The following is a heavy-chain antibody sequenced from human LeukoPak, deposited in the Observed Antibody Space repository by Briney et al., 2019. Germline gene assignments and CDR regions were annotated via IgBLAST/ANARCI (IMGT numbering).Heavy chain of an antibody. CDR2: IIPIFGTA. J-gene: IGHJ4*02. V-gene: IGHV1-69*13. Sequence: SVKVSCKASGGTFISYAISWVRQAPGQGLEWMGGIIPIFGTANYARKFQGRVTITADESTSTAYMELSSLRSEDTAVYYCARDGVRITFGGVIDRENENYFDYWGQGTLVTVSS. CDR3: ARDGVRITFGGVIDRENENYFDY. CDR1: GGTFISYA. D-gene: IGHD3-16*02.